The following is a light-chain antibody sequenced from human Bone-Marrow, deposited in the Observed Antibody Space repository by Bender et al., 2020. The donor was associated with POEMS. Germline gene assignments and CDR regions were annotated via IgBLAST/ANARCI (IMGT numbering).Light chain of an antibody. CDR2: GYN. Sequence: QSVLTQPPSVSGAPGQRVTISCTGSSSNTGSGYDINWYQHLPGTAPKLLIYGYNNRPSGVPDRFSGSKSGTSAFLAISGLRSEDEAHYYCATWDDSFNGPVFGGGTKLTVL. V-gene: IGLV1-50*01. CDR1: SSNTGSGYD. CDR3: ATWDDSFNGPV. J-gene: IGLJ3*02.